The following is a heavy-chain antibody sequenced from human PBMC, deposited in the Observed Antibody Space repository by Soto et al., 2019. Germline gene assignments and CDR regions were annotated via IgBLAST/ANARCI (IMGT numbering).Heavy chain of an antibody. D-gene: IGHD6-13*01. CDR2: ISSSSSYI. Sequence: GGSLRLSCAASGFTFSSYSMNWVRQAPGKGLEWVSSISSSSSYIYYADSVKGRFTISRDNAKNSLYLQMNSLRAEDTAVYYCARDQSGSSWDYYYYGMDVWGQGTTVTVSS. J-gene: IGHJ6*02. CDR1: GFTFSSYS. CDR3: ARDQSGSSWDYYYYGMDV. V-gene: IGHV3-21*01.